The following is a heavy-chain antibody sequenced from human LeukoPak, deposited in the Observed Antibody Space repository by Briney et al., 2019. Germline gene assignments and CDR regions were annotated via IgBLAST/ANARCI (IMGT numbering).Heavy chain of an antibody. J-gene: IGHJ5*02. Sequence: GGSLRLSCEGSGFTFSNFWMSWVRQAPGKGLEWVANIKKDGSEIYYVDSVKGRFTISRDNSNSTLYLQMTSLTTDDTGLYYCARDSGDLPDNVDTPGSWGQGTLVTVSS. V-gene: IGHV3-7*01. D-gene: IGHD3-10*01. CDR2: IKKDGSEI. CDR3: ARDSGDLPDNVDTPGS. CDR1: GFTFSNFW.